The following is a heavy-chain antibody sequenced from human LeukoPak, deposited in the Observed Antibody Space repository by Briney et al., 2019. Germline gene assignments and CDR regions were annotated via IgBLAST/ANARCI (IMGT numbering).Heavy chain of an antibody. J-gene: IGHJ5*02. CDR1: GGSVSCGNYY. CDR3: ARQESSTSCCWFDP. Sequence: SETLSLTCTVSGGSVSCGNYYWSWIRQPAGKGLEWIGRIYSSGRTNYNPSLKSRLTISLDTSKNQFSLNLSSVTAADTAVYYCARQESSTSCCWFDPWGQGTLVTVSS. V-gene: IGHV4-61*02. D-gene: IGHD2-2*01. CDR2: IYSSGRT.